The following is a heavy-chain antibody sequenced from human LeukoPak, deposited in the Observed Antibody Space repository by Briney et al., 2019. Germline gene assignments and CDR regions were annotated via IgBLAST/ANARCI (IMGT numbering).Heavy chain of an antibody. Sequence: GGSLRLSCAASGFTFSSYWMHWVRQAPGRGLEWVSSITSSSTYIYYADSVKGRFTISRDNAKNSLFLQMNSLRAEDTAVYYCARGGSGSYYTIFDYWGQGTLVTVSS. CDR1: GFTFSSYW. D-gene: IGHD3-10*01. J-gene: IGHJ4*02. CDR3: ARGGSGSYYTIFDY. V-gene: IGHV3-21*01. CDR2: ITSSSTYI.